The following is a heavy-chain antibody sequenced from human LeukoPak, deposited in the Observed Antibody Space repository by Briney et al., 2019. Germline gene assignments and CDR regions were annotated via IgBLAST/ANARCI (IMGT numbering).Heavy chain of an antibody. J-gene: IGHJ5*02. V-gene: IGHV4-39*01. CDR3: ARLASSAGGTNWSDP. CDR1: GGSIISATYY. D-gene: IGHD6-25*01. Sequence: SETLSLTCTVYGGSIISATYYWGWIRQPPGKGLEWIGSIDYSGTTYYNPSLKSRVTISVDTSKNQFSLQLSSVTATDTAVYYCARLASSAGGTNWSDPWGQGILVTVSS. CDR2: IDYSGTT.